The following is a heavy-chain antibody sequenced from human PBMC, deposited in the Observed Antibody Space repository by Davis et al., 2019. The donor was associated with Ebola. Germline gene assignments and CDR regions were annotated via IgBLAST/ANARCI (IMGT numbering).Heavy chain of an antibody. CDR2: INHSGST. V-gene: IGHV4-34*01. CDR3: ARESYDFWSGYHTYNWFDP. J-gene: IGHJ5*02. CDR1: GGSFSGYY. Sequence: MPSETLSLTCAVYGGSFSGYYWSWIRQPPGKGLEWIGEINHSGSTNYNPSLKSRVTISVDTSKNQFSLKLSSVTAADTAVYYCARESYDFWSGYHTYNWFDPWGQGTLVTVSS. D-gene: IGHD3-3*01.